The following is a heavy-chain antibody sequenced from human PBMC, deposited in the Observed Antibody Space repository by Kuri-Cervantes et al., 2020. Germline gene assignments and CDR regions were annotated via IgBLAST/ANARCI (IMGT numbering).Heavy chain of an antibody. CDR3: ARRGSYYYMDV. J-gene: IGHJ6*03. Sequence: LKISCAASGFTFSSYAMSWVRQAPGKGLEWVSAISGSGGSTYYADSVKGRFTISRDNAKNSLYLQMNSLRAEDTALYYCARRGSYYYMDVWGKGTTVTVSS. CDR1: GFTFSSYA. D-gene: IGHD3-16*01. CDR2: ISGSGGST. V-gene: IGHV3-23*01.